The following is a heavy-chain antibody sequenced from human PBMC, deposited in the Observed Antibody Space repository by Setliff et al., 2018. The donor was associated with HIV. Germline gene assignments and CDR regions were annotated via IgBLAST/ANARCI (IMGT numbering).Heavy chain of an antibody. J-gene: IGHJ5*02. CDR2: IYHSGST. CDR3: ARVKSIKTTLVRLWPRFDL. CDR1: GYSVSSPYY. V-gene: IGHV4-38-2*02. Sequence: PSETLSLTCSVSGYSVSSPYYWAWIRQSPGKGLEWIGSIYHSGSTYYSPSLKSRVIISVDAANEQFSLRLSSVTAADTAVYYCARVKSIKTTLVRLWPRFDLWGQGTQVTVSS. D-gene: IGHD3-10*01.